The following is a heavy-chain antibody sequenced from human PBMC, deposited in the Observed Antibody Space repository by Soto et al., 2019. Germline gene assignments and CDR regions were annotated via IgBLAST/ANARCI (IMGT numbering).Heavy chain of an antibody. J-gene: IGHJ2*01. Sequence: EVQLVESGGGLVQPGRSLRLSCAASGFTFDDYAMNWVRQAPGKGLEWVSSISWNSGNIVYADSVKGRFTISRDNAKNSLYLQISSLRAEDTAFYYCAKGHTTSVFSYFDLWGRGVLVTVSS. CDR2: ISWNSGNI. CDR1: GFTFDDYA. D-gene: IGHD1-1*01. V-gene: IGHV3-9*01. CDR3: AKGHTTSVFSYFDL.